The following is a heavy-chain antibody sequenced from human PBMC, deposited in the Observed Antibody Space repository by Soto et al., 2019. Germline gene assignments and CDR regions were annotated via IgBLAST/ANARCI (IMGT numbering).Heavy chain of an antibody. V-gene: IGHV3-30*03. J-gene: IGHJ6*02. Sequence: GGSLRLSCAASGFTFRSFGMHWVRQAPGKGLEWVALISYDGSDEYYADSVKGRFTISRDNAKNSLYLQMNSLRAEDTAVYYCARDRWDCSGGSCYTRPDVWGQGTTVTVS. D-gene: IGHD2-15*01. CDR2: ISYDGSDE. CDR1: GFTFRSFG. CDR3: ARDRWDCSGGSCYTRPDV.